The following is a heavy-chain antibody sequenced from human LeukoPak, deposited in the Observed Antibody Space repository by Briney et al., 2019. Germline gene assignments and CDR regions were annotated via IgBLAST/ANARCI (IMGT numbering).Heavy chain of an antibody. D-gene: IGHD3-22*01. Sequence: SETLSLTCAVYGGSFSGYYWSWIRQPPGKGLERIGEINHSGSTNYNPSLKSRVIISVDMSKNQFSLKLSSVTAADTAVYYCARRGVYYDSSGYHYYFDYWGQGTLVTVSS. J-gene: IGHJ4*02. CDR1: GGSFSGYY. CDR2: INHSGST. V-gene: IGHV4-34*01. CDR3: ARRGVYYDSSGYHYYFDY.